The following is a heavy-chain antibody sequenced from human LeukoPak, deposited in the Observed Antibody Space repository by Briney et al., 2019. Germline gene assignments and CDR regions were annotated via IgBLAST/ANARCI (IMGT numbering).Heavy chain of an antibody. J-gene: IGHJ4*02. CDR2: IKPDNGDT. V-gene: IGHV1-3*01. CDR3: AKDRGGSGDFDY. CDR1: GYSFPAYV. D-gene: IGHD2-15*01. Sequence: ASVKVSCKASGYSFPAYVIHWVRQVPGQRFEWMGWIKPDNGDTEYSQKFQGRVTFTRDTSASTAYMELSSLRSEDTAVYYCAKDRGGSGDFDYWGQGSLVTVSS.